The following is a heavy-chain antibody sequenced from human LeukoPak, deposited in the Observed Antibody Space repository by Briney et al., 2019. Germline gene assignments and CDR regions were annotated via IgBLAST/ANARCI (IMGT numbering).Heavy chain of an antibody. Sequence: SVKVSCKPSRCTFSSYAISWVRQAPGHRLEWMGRIIPIFGTANYAQQFQGRVTITTDESTSTAYMHRGTLRSEDRAVCYCARDVEYGYKDAFDIWGQGTMVTVSS. D-gene: IGHD5-24*01. CDR1: RCTFSSYA. V-gene: IGHV1-69*05. J-gene: IGHJ3*02. CDR3: ARDVEYGYKDAFDI. CDR2: IIPIFGTA.